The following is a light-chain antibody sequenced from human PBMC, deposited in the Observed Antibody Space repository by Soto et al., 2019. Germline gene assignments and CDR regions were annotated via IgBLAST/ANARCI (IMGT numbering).Light chain of an antibody. CDR3: QEYNCAALT. V-gene: IGKV1-27*01. Sequence: DIQMTQSPSSLPASLGDRVTITCRARPGISNYLAWYQQKPGKVPKLLIYAASTLQSGVPSRFSGTGSRTDFTLPSSSLQPEDVAKYYWQEYNCAALTFGGGTKVEIK. CDR2: AAS. CDR1: PGISNY. J-gene: IGKJ4*01.